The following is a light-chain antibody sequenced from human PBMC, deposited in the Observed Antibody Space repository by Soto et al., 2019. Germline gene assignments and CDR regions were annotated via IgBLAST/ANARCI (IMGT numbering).Light chain of an antibody. V-gene: IGKV1-16*02. CDR3: QHYNSDPFVT. Sequence: DIQMTQSPSTLSASVGDRVTITCRARQGISVCLDWIRQKPGKAPKSLIYPASRLQNGVPSNFSGSASGIDFTLTISSLQPEDFATYYRQHYNSDPFVTFGQGTKVDIK. J-gene: IGKJ1*01. CDR2: PAS. CDR1: QGISVC.